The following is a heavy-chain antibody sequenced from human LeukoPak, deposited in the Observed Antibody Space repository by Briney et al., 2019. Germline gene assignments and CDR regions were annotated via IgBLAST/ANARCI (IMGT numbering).Heavy chain of an antibody. J-gene: IGHJ6*02. CDR3: AKGYSFYYYGMDV. CDR2: ISGSGGST. V-gene: IGHV3-23*01. Sequence: GGSLRLSCAASGFTFSSYAMSWVRQAPGKGLEWVSVISGSGGSTYYADSVKGRFAISRDNSRNTLYLQMNSLRAEDTAVYYCAKGYSFYYYGMDVWGQGTTVTVSS. CDR1: GFTFSSYA. D-gene: IGHD5-18*01.